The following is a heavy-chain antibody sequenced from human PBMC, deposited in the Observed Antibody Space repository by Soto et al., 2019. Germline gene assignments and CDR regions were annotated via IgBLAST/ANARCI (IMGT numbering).Heavy chain of an antibody. J-gene: IGHJ4*02. Sequence: QGHLVQSGAEVKKPGASVKVSCKASGYTFTSYGITWVRQAPGQGLEWMGWISAHNGNTDYAQKLQGRVIVPRDTSTSTAYMELRSLRSDDTAVYYCARGRYGDYWGQGALVTVSS. CDR3: ARGRYGDY. CDR2: ISAHNGNT. CDR1: GYTFTSYG. D-gene: IGHD1-1*01. V-gene: IGHV1-18*01.